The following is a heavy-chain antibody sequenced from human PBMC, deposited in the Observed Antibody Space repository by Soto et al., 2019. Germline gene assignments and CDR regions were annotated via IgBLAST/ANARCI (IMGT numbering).Heavy chain of an antibody. D-gene: IGHD1-20*01. J-gene: IGHJ5*02. CDR1: GGSISSGDYY. CDR2: IYYSGST. V-gene: IGHV4-30-4*01. CDR3: ARGAVLSRDNWNEGWFDP. Sequence: PSETLSLTCTVSGGSISSGDYYWSWIRQPPGKGLEWIGYIYYSGSTYYNPSLKSRVTISVDTSKNQFSLKLSSVTAADTAVYYCARGAVLSRDNWNEGWFDPWGEGTLVTVSS.